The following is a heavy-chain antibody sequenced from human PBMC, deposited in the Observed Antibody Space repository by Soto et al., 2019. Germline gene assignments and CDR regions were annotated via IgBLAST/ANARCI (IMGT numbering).Heavy chain of an antibody. CDR3: ARDRDDFFPNPEYFQH. CDR2: ISSSSSYI. J-gene: IGHJ1*01. Sequence: PGGSLRLSCAASGFTVSSYSMNWVRQAPGKGLEWVSSISSSSSYIYYADSVKGRFTISRDNAKNSLYLQMNSLRAEDTAVYYCARDRDDFFPNPEYFQHWGQGTLVTVSS. CDR1: GFTVSSYS. V-gene: IGHV3-21*01. D-gene: IGHD3-3*01.